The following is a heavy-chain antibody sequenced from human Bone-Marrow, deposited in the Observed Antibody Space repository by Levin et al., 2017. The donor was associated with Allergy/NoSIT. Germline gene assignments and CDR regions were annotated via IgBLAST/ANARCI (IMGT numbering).Heavy chain of an antibody. V-gene: IGHV4-61*01. CDR1: GGSVSSGSYY. CDR2: IYYSGST. Sequence: SQTLSLTCTVSGGSVSSGSYYWSWIRQPPGKGLEWIGYIYYSGSTNYNPSLKSRVTISVDTSKNQFSLKLSSVTAADTAVYYCARDHYYGSGGYYYGMDVWGQGTTVTVSS. CDR3: ARDHYYGSGGYYYGMDV. J-gene: IGHJ6*01. D-gene: IGHD3-10*01.